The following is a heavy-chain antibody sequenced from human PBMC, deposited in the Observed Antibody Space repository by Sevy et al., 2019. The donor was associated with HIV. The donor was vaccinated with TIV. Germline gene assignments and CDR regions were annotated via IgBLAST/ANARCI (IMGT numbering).Heavy chain of an antibody. J-gene: IGHJ4*02. V-gene: IGHV1-24*01. D-gene: IGHD3-22*01. CDR3: ATTKDYYDSSASPFDY. CDR2: FDPEDGET. CDR1: GYTLTQLS. Sequence: ASLKVSCKVSGYTLTQLSMHWVRQAPGKGLEWMGSFDPEDGETFYAQKFQGRVTLTEDTSTDTAYLELSSLTSKDTAVYYCATTKDYYDSSASPFDYWGQGTLVTVSS.